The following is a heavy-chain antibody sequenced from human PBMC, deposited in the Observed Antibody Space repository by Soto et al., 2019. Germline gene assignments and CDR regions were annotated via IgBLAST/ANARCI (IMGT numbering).Heavy chain of an antibody. CDR2: ISSSSSYI. D-gene: IGHD6-19*01. V-gene: IGHV3-21*01. Sequence: PGWSLGLSCASYGFTFSSYSMNWVRQAPGKGLEWVSSISSSSSYIYYADSVKGRFTISRDNAKNSLYLQMNSLRAEDTAVYYCARDYSSGWLGWFDPWGQGTLVTVSS. J-gene: IGHJ5*02. CDR1: GFTFSSYS. CDR3: ARDYSSGWLGWFDP.